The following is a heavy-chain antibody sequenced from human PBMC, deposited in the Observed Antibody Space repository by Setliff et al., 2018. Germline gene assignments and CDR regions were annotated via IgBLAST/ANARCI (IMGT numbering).Heavy chain of an antibody. CDR3: AIGGVQRRSSGTYFWN. D-gene: IGHD1-26*01. J-gene: IGHJ4*02. V-gene: IGHV3-23*01. CDR2: ISYSDIT. CDR1: GFTFSTYA. Sequence: PGGSLRLSCAASGFTFSTYAMNWVRQAPGKGLEWVSGISYSDITDYADSVKGRFTISRDNSKNTLYLQMNSLRAEDTAVYYCAIGGVQRRSSGTYFWNWGQGTLVTAPQ.